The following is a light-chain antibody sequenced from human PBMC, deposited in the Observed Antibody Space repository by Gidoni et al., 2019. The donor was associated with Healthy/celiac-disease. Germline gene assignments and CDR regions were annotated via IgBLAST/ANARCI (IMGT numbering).Light chain of an antibody. CDR3: QAWDSSTVV. J-gene: IGLJ2*01. CDR2: QDS. Sequence: SYELTQPPSVSVSPGPTASITCSGDKLGDKYAFWNQQKPGQSPVLVIYQDSKRPSGIPERFSGSNSGNTATLTISGTQAMDEADYYCQAWDSSTVVFGGGTKLTVL. CDR1: KLGDKY. V-gene: IGLV3-1*01.